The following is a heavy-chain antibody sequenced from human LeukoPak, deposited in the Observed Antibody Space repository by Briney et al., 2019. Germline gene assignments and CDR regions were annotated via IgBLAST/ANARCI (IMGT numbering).Heavy chain of an antibody. CDR1: GFTFSKYG. V-gene: IGHV3-30*18. CDR2: ISYDGSNK. J-gene: IGHJ3*02. Sequence: GGSLRLFCAASGFTFSKYGMHWVRQAPGKGLEWVALISYDGSNKYYADAVKGRFTISRDNSKNTLHLQMNSLRAEDTAVYYCAKDGDIALVGSDDAVDIWGQGTMVAVSS. CDR3: AKDGDIALVGSDDAVDI. D-gene: IGHD6-13*01.